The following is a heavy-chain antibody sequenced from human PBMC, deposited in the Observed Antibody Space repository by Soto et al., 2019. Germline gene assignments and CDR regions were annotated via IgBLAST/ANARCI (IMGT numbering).Heavy chain of an antibody. CDR1: GGSISSSSYY. J-gene: IGHJ6*02. CDR2: IYYSGST. Sequence: SETLSLTCTVSGGSISSSSYYWGWIRQPPGKGLEWIGSIYYSGSTYYNPSLKSRVTISVDTSKNQFSLKLSSVTAADTAVYYCACGYDILTGYPRGDYYGMDVWGQGTTVTVSS. V-gene: IGHV4-39*01. D-gene: IGHD3-9*01. CDR3: ACGYDILTGYPRGDYYGMDV.